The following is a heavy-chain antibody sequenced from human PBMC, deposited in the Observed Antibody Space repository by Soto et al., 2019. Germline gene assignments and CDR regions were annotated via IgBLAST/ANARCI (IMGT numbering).Heavy chain of an antibody. CDR3: ARDGIDGDYYAY. D-gene: IGHD4-17*01. Sequence: QVQLVQSGAEVKKPGSSVKVSCKASGGTFSSYTISWVRQAPGQGLEWMGRIIPILGIANYAQKFQGRVTVNADKSTSTAYMELSSLRSEDTAVYYCARDGIDGDYYAYWGQGTLVAVSS. CDR1: GGTFSSYT. V-gene: IGHV1-69*08. J-gene: IGHJ4*02. CDR2: IIPILGIA.